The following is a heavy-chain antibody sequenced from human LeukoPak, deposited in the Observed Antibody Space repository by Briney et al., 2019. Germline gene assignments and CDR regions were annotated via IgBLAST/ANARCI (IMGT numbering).Heavy chain of an antibody. Sequence: GASLQICCKCSGCIFSNYWIGWVRQLPGKGLEWMGIIYPGDSDTRYSPSFQGQVTISADKSISTAYLQWSSLKASDTAMYYCARYYGGNSGRLDYWGQGTLVTVSS. J-gene: IGHJ4*02. V-gene: IGHV5-51*01. D-gene: IGHD4-23*01. CDR2: IYPGDSDT. CDR3: ARYYGGNSGRLDY. CDR1: GCIFSNYW.